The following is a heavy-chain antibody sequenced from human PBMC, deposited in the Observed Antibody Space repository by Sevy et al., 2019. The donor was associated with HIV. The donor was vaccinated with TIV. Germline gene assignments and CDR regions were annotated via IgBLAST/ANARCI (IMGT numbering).Heavy chain of an antibody. J-gene: IGHJ4*02. V-gene: IGHV4-59*01. CDR3: AREPGGGTSTRVLDY. Sequence: SETLSLTCTVSGGSMSSYYWTWIRQPPGKGLEWIGFIYYSGTTDYNPSLKSRVTISLDTSKNQYSLRLTSVTAADTAVYYCAREPGGGTSTRVLDYCGQGTMVTVSS. CDR2: IYYSGTT. CDR1: GGSMSSYY. D-gene: IGHD2-2*01.